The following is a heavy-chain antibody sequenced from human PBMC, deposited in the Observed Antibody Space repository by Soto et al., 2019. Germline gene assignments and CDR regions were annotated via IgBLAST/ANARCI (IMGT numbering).Heavy chain of an antibody. Sequence: SETLSLTCTVSGASIITDNYFWVWIRQSPRRGLELIGSISYSGRTYDNPSLQSRVTISIDASKNQFSLKLTSVTTADTAVCYCARRRASDYGGNHHPYYFDRWGQGALVTVSS. J-gene: IGHJ4*02. CDR2: ISYSGRT. CDR3: ARRRASDYGGNHHPYYFDR. V-gene: IGHV4-39*01. D-gene: IGHD4-17*01. CDR1: GASIITDNYF.